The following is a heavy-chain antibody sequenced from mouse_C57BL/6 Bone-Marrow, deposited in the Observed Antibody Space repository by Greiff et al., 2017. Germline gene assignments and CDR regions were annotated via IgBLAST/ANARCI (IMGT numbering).Heavy chain of an antibody. CDR3: ASSLYYYGSSYVDY. J-gene: IGHJ4*01. CDR2: IYPGDGDT. D-gene: IGHD1-1*01. CDR1: GYAFSSYW. V-gene: IGHV1-80*01. Sequence: QVQLQQSGAELVKPGASVKISCKASGYAFSSYWMNWVKQRPGKGLEWIGQIYPGDGDTNYNGKFKGKATLTADKSSSTAYMQLSSLTSEDSAVYCCASSLYYYGSSYVDYWGQGTSVTVSS.